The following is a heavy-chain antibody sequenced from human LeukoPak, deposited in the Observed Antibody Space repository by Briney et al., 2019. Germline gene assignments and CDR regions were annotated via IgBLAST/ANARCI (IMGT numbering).Heavy chain of an antibody. D-gene: IGHD2-2*02. CDR1: RGTFSSYA. V-gene: IGHV1-69*05. J-gene: IGHJ5*02. Sequence: ASVKVSCKASRGTFSSYAISWVRQAPGQGLEWMGGIIPILGTANYAQKFQGRVTITTDEFTSTAYMELSSLRSEDTAVYYCARDRPGRYCSSTRCYMASPFDPWGQGTLVTVSS. CDR3: ARDRPGRYCSSTRCYMASPFDP. CDR2: IIPILGTA.